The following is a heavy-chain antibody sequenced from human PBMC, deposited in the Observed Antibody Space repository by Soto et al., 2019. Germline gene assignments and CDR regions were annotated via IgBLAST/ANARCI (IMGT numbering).Heavy chain of an antibody. V-gene: IGHV1-69*02. D-gene: IGHD3-22*01. J-gene: IGHJ4*02. CDR2: IIPILGIA. CDR1: GGTFNSYT. CDR3: AITYYYDSSGHLPFDY. Sequence: GASVKVSCKASGGTFNSYTISWVRQAPGQGLEWMGRIIPILGIANYAQKFQGRVTITADKSTSTAYMELSSLRSEDTAVYYCAITYYYDSSGHLPFDYWGQGTLVTVSS.